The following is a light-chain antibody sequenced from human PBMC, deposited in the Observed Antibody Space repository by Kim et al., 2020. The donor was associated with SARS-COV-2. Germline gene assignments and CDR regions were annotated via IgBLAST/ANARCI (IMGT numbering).Light chain of an antibody. V-gene: IGLV3-19*01. CDR2: GKN. J-gene: IGLJ3*02. CDR3: NSRDSSGDYVV. CDR1: SLRTYY. Sequence: SSELTQDPTMSVALGQTVRITCQGDSLRTYYSSWYQQKPGQAPVLLIYGKNDRPSGIPDRFSGSSSGSTASLTITGAQADDEADYYCNSRDSSGDYVVFGGGTKLTVL.